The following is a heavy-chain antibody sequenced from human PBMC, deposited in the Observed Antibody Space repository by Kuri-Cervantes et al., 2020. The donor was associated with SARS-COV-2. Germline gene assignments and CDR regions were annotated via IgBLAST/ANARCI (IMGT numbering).Heavy chain of an antibody. V-gene: IGHV1-2*04. CDR3: ARSTPSRRLVVISQGGAFEI. Sequence: ASVKVSCKASGYTFTGYYMHWVRQAPGQGLEWMGWINPNSGGTNYAQKFQGWVTMTRDTSISTVYMELSRLRSDDTAVYYCARSTPSRRLVVISQGGAFEIWGQGTMVTVSS. CDR1: GYTFTGYY. J-gene: IGHJ3*02. D-gene: IGHD3-22*01. CDR2: INPNSGGT.